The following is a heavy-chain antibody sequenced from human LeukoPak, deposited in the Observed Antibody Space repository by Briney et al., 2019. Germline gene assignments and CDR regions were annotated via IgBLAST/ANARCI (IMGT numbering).Heavy chain of an antibody. D-gene: IGHD2-8*01. Sequence: ASVKVSCKASGYTFTSYYMHWVRQAPGQGLEWMGIINPSGGSTSYAQKFQGRVTMTRDMSTSTVYMELSSLRSEDTAVYYCARGYCTNGVCYGRYYFDYWGQGTLVTASS. CDR3: ARGYCTNGVCYGRYYFDY. CDR2: INPSGGST. J-gene: IGHJ4*02. V-gene: IGHV1-46*01. CDR1: GYTFTSYY.